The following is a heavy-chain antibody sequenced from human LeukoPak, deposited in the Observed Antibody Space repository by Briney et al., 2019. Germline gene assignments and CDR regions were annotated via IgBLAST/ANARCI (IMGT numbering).Heavy chain of an antibody. Sequence: GGSLRLSCAASGFTFNSYAVHWVREAPGKGLEWVAVISYDGSINFYAASVRGRFTISRDNSKNTLYLQMNSLRTEDTALYFCARDRRYCSGGSCYFDYFFDYWGQGTLVTVSS. CDR3: ARDRRYCSGGSCYFDYFFDY. J-gene: IGHJ4*02. D-gene: IGHD2-15*01. V-gene: IGHV3-30-3*01. CDR2: ISYDGSIN. CDR1: GFTFNSYA.